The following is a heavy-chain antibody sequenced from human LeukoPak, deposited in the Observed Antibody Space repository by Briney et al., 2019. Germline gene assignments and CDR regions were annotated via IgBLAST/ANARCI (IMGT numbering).Heavy chain of an antibody. V-gene: IGHV4-30-4*01. CDR3: ARWGTMVRGGHRAHFDY. D-gene: IGHD3-10*01. Sequence: PSQTLSLTCTVSGGSISSGDYYWSWIRQPPGKGLEWIGYIYYSGSTYYNPSLKSRVTISVDTSKNQFSLKLSSVTAADTAVYYCARWGTMVRGGHRAHFDYWGQGTLVTVSS. CDR2: IYYSGST. CDR1: GGSISSGDYY. J-gene: IGHJ4*02.